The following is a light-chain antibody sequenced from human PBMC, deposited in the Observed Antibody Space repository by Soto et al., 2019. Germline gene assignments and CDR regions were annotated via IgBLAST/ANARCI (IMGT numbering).Light chain of an antibody. CDR3: CSYVGTWV. CDR1: GSDVGSYKL. CDR2: EGI. J-gene: IGLJ3*02. Sequence: QSVLTQPASVSGSLGQSITISCTGTGSDVGSYKLVSWYQRHPGKAPKLIIFEGINRPSGVSNRFSGSKSDNTASLTISGLQAEDEADYYCCSYVGTWVFGGGTKLTVL. V-gene: IGLV2-23*01.